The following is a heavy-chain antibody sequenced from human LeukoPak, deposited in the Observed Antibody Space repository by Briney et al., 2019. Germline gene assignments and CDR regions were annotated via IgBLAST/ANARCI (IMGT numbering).Heavy chain of an antibody. Sequence: GGSLRLSCATSGFTFSSYEMNWVRQAPGKGLEWVSYISSSGFTIYYADSVKGRFTISRDNARNSLFLQMNSLRAEDTAVYYCARLGDKNVYIVATIEWGFDYWGQGTLVTVSS. J-gene: IGHJ4*02. CDR3: ARLGDKNVYIVATIEWGFDY. V-gene: IGHV3-48*03. D-gene: IGHD5-12*01. CDR2: ISSSGFTI. CDR1: GFTFSSYE.